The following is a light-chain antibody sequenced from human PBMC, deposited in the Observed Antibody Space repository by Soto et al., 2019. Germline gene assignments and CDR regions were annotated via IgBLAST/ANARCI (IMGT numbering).Light chain of an antibody. CDR1: QSVSSSY. J-gene: IGKJ2*01. V-gene: IGKV3-20*01. CDR3: QQYGSSPYT. CDR2: GAS. Sequence: EIVLTQSPGTLSLSPGERATLSCRASQSVSSSYLAWYQQKPGQAPGLIIYGASSRATGIPDRFSGSGSGTDFTLTISRLEPEDFAVYYCQQYGSSPYTFGQGTKLEIK.